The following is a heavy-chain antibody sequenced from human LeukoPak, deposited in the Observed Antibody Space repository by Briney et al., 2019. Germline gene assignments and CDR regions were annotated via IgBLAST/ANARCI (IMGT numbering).Heavy chain of an antibody. V-gene: IGHV1-8*01. Sequence: ASVKVSCKASGYTFTSYDINWVRQANGQGREWMGWMNPTSGNSGYAQTFQRSVTITRNTSISTAYMELSSLRSEDTAVYYCARERAYYYDSSGDDAFDIWGQGTMVTVSS. CDR1: GYTFTSYD. CDR2: MNPTSGNS. D-gene: IGHD3-22*01. J-gene: IGHJ3*02. CDR3: ARERAYYYDSSGDDAFDI.